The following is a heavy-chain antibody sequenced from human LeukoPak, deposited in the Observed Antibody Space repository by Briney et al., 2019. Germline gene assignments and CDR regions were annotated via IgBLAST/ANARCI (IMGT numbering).Heavy chain of an antibody. Sequence: GESLKISCKGSGYSFPNYWIGWVRQMPGKGLEWMGIIYPADSDTRYSPSFQGQVTISADKSISTAYLQRGTLKASDTATYYCARRRGDGYNSPFDYWGQGTLVTVPS. CDR1: GYSFPNYW. CDR2: IYPADSDT. V-gene: IGHV5-51*01. D-gene: IGHD5-24*01. CDR3: ARRRGDGYNSPFDY. J-gene: IGHJ4*02.